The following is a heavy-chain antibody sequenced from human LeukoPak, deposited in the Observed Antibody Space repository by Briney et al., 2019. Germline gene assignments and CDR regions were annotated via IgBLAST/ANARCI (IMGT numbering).Heavy chain of an antibody. V-gene: IGHV4-59*01. D-gene: IGHD3-22*01. CDR3: ARVGNDCDSSGLWDPFDY. CDR1: GGSLSIYY. Sequence: PSETLSLTCTVSGGSLSIYYWSWIRQPPGKGLEWIGDIYYSGFTNYNPSLQSRVTISVDTSKNQFSLKLSSVTAADTGVYYCARVGNDCDSSGLWDPFDYWGQGTLVTVSS. CDR2: IYYSGFT. J-gene: IGHJ4*02.